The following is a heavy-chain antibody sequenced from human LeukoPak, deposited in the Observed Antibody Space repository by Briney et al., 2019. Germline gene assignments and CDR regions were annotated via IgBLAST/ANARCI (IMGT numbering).Heavy chain of an antibody. V-gene: IGHV1-2*02. CDR1: GYTFTGYY. J-gene: IGHJ6*02. D-gene: IGHD5/OR15-5a*01. CDR2: INPNSGGT. CDR3: ARGPSPGSTYYYYFGMDV. Sequence: ASVKVSCKASGYTFTGYYMHWVRQAPGQGLEWVGWINPNSGGTNYAQKFQGRVTMTRDTSISTAYMELSSLRSDDTAVYYCARGPSPGSTYYYYFGMDVWGQGTTVTVSS.